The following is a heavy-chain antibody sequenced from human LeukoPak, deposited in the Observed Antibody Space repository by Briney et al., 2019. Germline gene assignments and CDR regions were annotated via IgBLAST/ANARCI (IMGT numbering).Heavy chain of an antibody. CDR1: GFTFDDYA. J-gene: IGHJ4*02. Sequence: GGSLRLSCAASGFTFDDYAMHWVRQAPGKGLEWVSGISWNSGSIGYADSVKGRFTISRDNAKNSLYLQMNSLRAEDTALYYCAKDRYSYGRYYFDHWGQGTLVTVSS. V-gene: IGHV3-9*01. D-gene: IGHD5-18*01. CDR3: AKDRYSYGRYYFDH. CDR2: ISWNSGSI.